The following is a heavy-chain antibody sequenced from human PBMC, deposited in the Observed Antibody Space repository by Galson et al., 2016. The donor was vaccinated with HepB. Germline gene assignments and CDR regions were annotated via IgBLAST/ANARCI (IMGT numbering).Heavy chain of an antibody. J-gene: IGHJ3*02. CDR3: ARAGGVANGYALDI. D-gene: IGHD1-26*01. V-gene: IGHV3-7*04. CDR2: IKEDGSQK. CDR1: GFTFNSHW. Sequence: SLRLSCAVSGFTFNSHWMTWIRQAPGQGLEWVAKIKEDGSQKYSVDSVQGRFTISRDNAKNSLYLQMNSLRAEDTAVYYCARAGGVANGYALDIWGQGTMVSVSS.